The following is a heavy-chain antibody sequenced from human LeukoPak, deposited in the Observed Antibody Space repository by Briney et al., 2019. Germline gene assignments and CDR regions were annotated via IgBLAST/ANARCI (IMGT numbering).Heavy chain of an antibody. J-gene: IGHJ6*04. D-gene: IGHD3-10*02. CDR3: AELGITMIGGV. V-gene: IGHV3-48*01. CDR1: GFTFSTYS. Sequence: PGGSLRLSCAASGFTFSTYSMNWVRQAPGKGLEWVSYISSLSGTIYYADSVKGRFTISRDNAKNSLYLQMNSLRAEDTAVYYCAELGITMIGGVWGKGTTVTISS. CDR2: ISSLSGTI.